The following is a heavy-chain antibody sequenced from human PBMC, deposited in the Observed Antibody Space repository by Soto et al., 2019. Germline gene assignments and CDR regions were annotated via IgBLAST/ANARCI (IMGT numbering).Heavy chain of an antibody. V-gene: IGHV4-61*01. D-gene: IGHD1-26*01. CDR1: RGSVSSQTHF. CDR3: VREDMSGTYYFDA. Sequence: QVQLQESGPGLVKPSETLSLTCTVTRGSVSSQTHFWTWIRQPPGKGLEWIGYKYYSGISNYNPSLQSRVTISVDTSKNQFSLRLTSVTAPDTAVYFCVREDMSGTYYFDAWGQGALVTVSS. CDR2: KYYSGIS. J-gene: IGHJ4*02.